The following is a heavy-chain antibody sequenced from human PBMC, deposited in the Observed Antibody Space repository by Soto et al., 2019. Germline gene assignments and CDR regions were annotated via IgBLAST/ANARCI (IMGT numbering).Heavy chain of an antibody. CDR3: ARVGGDGYCSGGSCYAWLGYYYGMDV. CDR1: GGTFSSYA. V-gene: IGHV1-69*01. J-gene: IGHJ6*02. Sequence: QVQLVQSGAEVKKPGSSVKVSCKASGGTFSSYAISWVRQAPGQGLEWMGGIIPIFGTANYAQKFQGRVTITADESTGTSEMELSSLRCEVTAVYYRARVGGDGYCSGGSCYAWLGYYYGMDVWGQGTMGTVSS. CDR2: IIPIFGTA. D-gene: IGHD2-15*01.